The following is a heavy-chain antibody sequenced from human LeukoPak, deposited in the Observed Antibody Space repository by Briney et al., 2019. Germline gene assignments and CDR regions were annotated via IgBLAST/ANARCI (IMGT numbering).Heavy chain of an antibody. CDR3: VRHKETCSGGFCFLDYFDY. Sequence: SETLSLTCSVSGGSISSYYWSWIRQPAGKGLEWIGYIYYSGRTDYNPSLESRVTISVDTSKNQFSLKLSSVTAADTAVYYCVRHKETCSGGFCFLDYFDYWGQGALVTVSS. D-gene: IGHD2-15*01. CDR2: IYYSGRT. V-gene: IGHV4-59*08. J-gene: IGHJ4*02. CDR1: GGSISSYY.